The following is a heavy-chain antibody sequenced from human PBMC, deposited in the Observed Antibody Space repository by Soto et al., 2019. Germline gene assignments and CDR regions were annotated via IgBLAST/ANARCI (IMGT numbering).Heavy chain of an antibody. J-gene: IGHJ4*02. D-gene: IGHD6-19*01. CDR2: IKKDGSEK. Sequence: GGSLRLSCEASGFTFSSYLMNWVRQAPGKGLEWVAIIKKDGSEKYYVDSVKGRFTISRDNAKNSLYLQMNDLRAEDTAVYYCAGGSGWLIDYWGRGTLVTVSS. CDR3: AGGSGWLIDY. CDR1: GFTFSSYL. V-gene: IGHV3-7*03.